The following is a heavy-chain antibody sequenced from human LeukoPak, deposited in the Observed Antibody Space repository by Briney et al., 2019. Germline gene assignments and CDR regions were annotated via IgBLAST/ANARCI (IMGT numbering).Heavy chain of an antibody. CDR2: IIPIFGTA. D-gene: IGHD6-19*01. CDR1: GGTFSSYA. CDR3: ASPAAGTYYYYMDV. Sequence: SVKVSCKASGGTFSSYAISWVRQAPGQGLEWVGGIIPIFGTANYAQKFQGGVTITTDESTSTAYMELSSLRSEDTAVYYCASPAAGTYYYYMDVWGKGTTVTVSS. J-gene: IGHJ6*03. V-gene: IGHV1-69*05.